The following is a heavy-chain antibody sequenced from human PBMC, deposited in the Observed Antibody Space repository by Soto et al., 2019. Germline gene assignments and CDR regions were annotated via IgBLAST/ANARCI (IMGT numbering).Heavy chain of an antibody. J-gene: IGHJ6*03. CDR3: ATIAARNITGYYYYMDV. Sequence: TSETLSLTCTVSGGSISSYYWSWIRQPPGKGLEWIGYIYYSGSTNYNPSLKSRVTISVDTSKNQFSLKLSSVTAADTAVYYCATIAARNITGYYYYMDVWGKGTTVTISS. V-gene: IGHV4-59*08. D-gene: IGHD6-6*01. CDR2: IYYSGST. CDR1: GGSISSYY.